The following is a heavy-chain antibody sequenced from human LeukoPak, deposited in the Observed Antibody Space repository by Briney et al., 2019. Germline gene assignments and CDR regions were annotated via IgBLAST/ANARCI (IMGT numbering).Heavy chain of an antibody. CDR1: GLIFSDHA. CDR2: ASFDGRDQ. Sequence: GGSLRLSCTASGLIFSDHAMHWVRQAPGKGLDWVAVASFDGRDQFYADSVKGRFTISRDNSKNILYLQLSSPRVEDTAMYYCATQPCSGGRCFLLHWGQGTLVTVSS. CDR3: ATQPCSGGRCFLLH. V-gene: IGHV3-30*03. D-gene: IGHD2-15*01. J-gene: IGHJ4*02.